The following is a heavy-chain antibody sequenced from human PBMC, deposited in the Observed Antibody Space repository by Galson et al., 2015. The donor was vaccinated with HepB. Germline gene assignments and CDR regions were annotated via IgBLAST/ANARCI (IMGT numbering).Heavy chain of an antibody. D-gene: IGHD5-12*01. CDR2: INTGNGNP. Sequence: SCKASGSTFTLYPINWVRQAPGQGLEWMGWINTGNGNPTYARGFTVRFLFSLDTSVNTAFLQISSLKAEDTAIYYCARGSGYTGYDLLYWGQGTPVTVSS. J-gene: IGHJ4*02. CDR3: ARGSGYTGYDLLY. CDR1: GSTFTLYP. V-gene: IGHV7-4-1*02.